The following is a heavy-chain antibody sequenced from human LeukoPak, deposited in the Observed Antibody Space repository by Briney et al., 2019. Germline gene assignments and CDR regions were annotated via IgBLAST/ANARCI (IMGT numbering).Heavy chain of an antibody. Sequence: SETLSLTCTVSGGSISRYYWSWIRRPPGKGLEWIGYIDDSGNTNYNPSLKSQVTISVDKSKNQFSLKLSYVTAADTAMYYCARSDYHNSGSHTVFDAFDIWGQGTRVTVSS. J-gene: IGHJ3*02. V-gene: IGHV4-59*01. CDR1: GGSISRYY. CDR3: ARSDYHNSGSHTVFDAFDI. D-gene: IGHD3-10*01. CDR2: IDDSGNT.